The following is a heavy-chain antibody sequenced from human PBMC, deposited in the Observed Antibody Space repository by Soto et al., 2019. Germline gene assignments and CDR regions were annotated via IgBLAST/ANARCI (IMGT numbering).Heavy chain of an antibody. V-gene: IGHV3-23*01. Sequence: EVQLLESGGGLVQPGGSLRLSCAASGFTFSSYAMSWVRQAPGKGLEWVSAISGSGGSTYCADSVKGRFTISRDNSKNTLYLQMNSLRAEDTAVYYCAKLRGYSGYTLPDYWGQGTLVTVSS. CDR3: AKLRGYSGYTLPDY. D-gene: IGHD5-12*01. J-gene: IGHJ4*02. CDR1: GFTFSSYA. CDR2: ISGSGGST.